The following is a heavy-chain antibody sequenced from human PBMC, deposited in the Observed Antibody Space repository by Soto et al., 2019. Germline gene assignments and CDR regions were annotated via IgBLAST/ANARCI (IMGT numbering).Heavy chain of an antibody. D-gene: IGHD3-9*01. J-gene: IGHJ2*01. CDR1: GFTFSSYG. CDR3: VNVILQRGSDDNWYFDL. V-gene: IGHV3-30*03. Sequence: QMQLVESGGGVVQPGRSLRLSCAASGFTFSSYGMHWVRQAPGEGLEWLAGIGFVGNYKYHADSVKGRFHHSRENSKHXXYLQMTSVRDEETAVSYCVNVILQRGSDDNWYFDLWRRGNLVTVSS. CDR2: IGFVGNYK.